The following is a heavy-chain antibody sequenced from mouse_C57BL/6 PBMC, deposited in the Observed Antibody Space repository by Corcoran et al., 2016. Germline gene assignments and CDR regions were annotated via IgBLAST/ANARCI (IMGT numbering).Heavy chain of an antibody. CDR3: ARDYYGSSYDWYFDV. Sequence: QIQLVQSGPELKKPGETVKISCKASGYTFTTYGMSWVKQAPGKGLKWMGWINTYSGVPTYADDFKGRFAFSLETSASTAYLQINNLKNEDTATYFCARDYYGSSYDWYFDVWGTGTTVTVSS. D-gene: IGHD1-1*01. CDR1: GYTFTTYG. V-gene: IGHV9-3*01. J-gene: IGHJ1*03. CDR2: INTYSGVP.